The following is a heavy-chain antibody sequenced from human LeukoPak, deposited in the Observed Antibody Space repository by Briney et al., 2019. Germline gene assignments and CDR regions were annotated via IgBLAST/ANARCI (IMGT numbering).Heavy chain of an antibody. D-gene: IGHD3-10*01. J-gene: IGHJ4*02. CDR1: GFTFSTCG. V-gene: IGHV3-33*03. CDR3: GSGTAPYY. CDR2: IWYDGSNQ. Sequence: PGGSLRLSCAASGFTFSTCGMHWVRQAPGKGLEWVAVIWYDGSNQYYADSVKGRFTISRDNTKNTVYLQMNSLRDEDTAVYWCGSGTAPYYWGRGILVTVSS.